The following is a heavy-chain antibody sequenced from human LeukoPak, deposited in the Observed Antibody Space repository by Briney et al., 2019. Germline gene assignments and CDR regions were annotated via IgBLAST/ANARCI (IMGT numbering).Heavy chain of an antibody. CDR3: ARHVDRGSADFDY. CDR1: GYSFTSYW. J-gene: IGHJ4*02. D-gene: IGHD2-21*01. Sequence: GQSLKISCKVSGYSFTSYWIGWVRQMPGKGLGWMGIIYPGDSDTRYSPSFQGQVTISADKSISTAYLQWSSLKASDTAMYYCARHVDRGSADFDYWGQGTLVTVSS. CDR2: IYPGDSDT. V-gene: IGHV5-51*01.